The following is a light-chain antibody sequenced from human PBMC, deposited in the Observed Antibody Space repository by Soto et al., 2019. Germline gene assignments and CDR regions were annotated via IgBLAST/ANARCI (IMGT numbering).Light chain of an antibody. J-gene: IGKJ1*01. Sequence: EIVLTQSPGTLSLSPGERATLSCRASQSVSSNYLAWYQQKRGQAPRLLIYGASSRATGIPTRFSGSGSGTDFTLTISRLEPKDFVVYYCQQYDTSPRPFGQGTKVEI. CDR1: QSVSSNY. V-gene: IGKV3-20*01. CDR3: QQYDTSPRP. CDR2: GAS.